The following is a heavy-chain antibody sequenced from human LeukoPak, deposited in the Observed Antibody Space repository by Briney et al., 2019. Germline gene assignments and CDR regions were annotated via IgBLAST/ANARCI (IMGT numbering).Heavy chain of an antibody. V-gene: IGHV4-59*12. CDR2: IYSSGST. CDR3: ARVEKPKCSTSCYNGYFDY. Sequence: PSETLSLTCTVSGGSISNNYWSWIRQSPGKGLEWIGYIYSSGSTDYNPSLKSRVTISVDTSKNQFSLKLSSVTAADTAVYYCARVEKPKCSTSCYNGYFDYWGQGTLVTVSS. D-gene: IGHD2-2*02. J-gene: IGHJ4*02. CDR1: GGSISNNY.